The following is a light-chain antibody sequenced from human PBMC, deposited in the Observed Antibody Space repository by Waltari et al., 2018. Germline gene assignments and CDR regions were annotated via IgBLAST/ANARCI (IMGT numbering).Light chain of an antibody. CDR2: VDR. CDR1: NIGTKS. V-gene: IGLV3-21*02. Sequence: SYILTQPPSVSVAPGQTARVTCGGNNIGTKSVHWYQQKPGQAPVPVVSVDRDRPSGIPELFSGSTSGNTATLTINRVEVEDEADYYCQVWDSITVVFGGGTKLIVL. CDR3: QVWDSITVV. J-gene: IGLJ2*01.